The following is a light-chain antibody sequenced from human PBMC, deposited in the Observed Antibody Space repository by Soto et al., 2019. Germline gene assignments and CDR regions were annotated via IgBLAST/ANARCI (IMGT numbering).Light chain of an antibody. J-gene: IGKJ1*01. Sequence: DLQTTNSPSTLSGSLGYSVPITCRASQTISSWLAWYQQKPGKAPKLLIYKASTLKSGVPSRFSGSGSGTEFSLTITSLQPDDFATYYCQQYETFSGTFGPGTKVDIK. CDR3: QQYETFSGT. V-gene: IGKV1-5*03. CDR2: KAS. CDR1: QTISSW.